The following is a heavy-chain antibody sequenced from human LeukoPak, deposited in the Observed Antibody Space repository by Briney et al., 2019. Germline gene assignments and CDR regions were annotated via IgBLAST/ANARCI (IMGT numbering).Heavy chain of an antibody. J-gene: IGHJ4*02. Sequence: SDTLSLTCAVSGGTISIGSNYWGWIRQSPRTGLEWIGNVLYNGKTYYNPSLRGRVTISVETLKGQFSLKLTSVIASDTAVYYCARAFGAPAGSLDFWGQGILVTVSS. CDR3: ARAFGAPAGSLDF. V-gene: IGHV4-39*01. D-gene: IGHD3-16*01. CDR2: VLYNGKT. CDR1: GGTISIGSNY.